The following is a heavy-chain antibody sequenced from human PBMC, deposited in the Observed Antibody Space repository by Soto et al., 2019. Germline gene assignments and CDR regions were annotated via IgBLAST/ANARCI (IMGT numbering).Heavy chain of an antibody. J-gene: IGHJ4*02. CDR1: GGTVSSYA. V-gene: IGHV1-69*01. CDR3: ARAPPPYYDILTGYLDY. Sequence: QVQLVQSGAEVKKPGSSVKVSCKASGGTVSSYAIIWVRQAPGLGLEWMGGIIPIFGTTNYAQKFQGRVTITADESTSTAYMELSSLRSDDTAVYYCARAPPPYYDILTGYLDYWGQGTLVTVSS. CDR2: IIPIFGTT. D-gene: IGHD3-9*01.